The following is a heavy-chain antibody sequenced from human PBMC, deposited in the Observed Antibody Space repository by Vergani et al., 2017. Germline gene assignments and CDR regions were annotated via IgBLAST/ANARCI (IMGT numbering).Heavy chain of an antibody. CDR2: ISWNSGSI. CDR1: GFTFDDYA. J-gene: IGHJ3*02. D-gene: IGHD3-3*01. Sequence: EVQLVESGGGLVQPGRSLRLSCAASGFTFDDYAMPWVRQAPGKGLEWVSGISWNSGSIGYADSVKGRFTISRDNAKNSLYLQMNSLRAEDTAVYYCARDSRITIFGVVISDAFDIWGQGTMVTVSS. V-gene: IGHV3-9*01. CDR3: ARDSRITIFGVVISDAFDI.